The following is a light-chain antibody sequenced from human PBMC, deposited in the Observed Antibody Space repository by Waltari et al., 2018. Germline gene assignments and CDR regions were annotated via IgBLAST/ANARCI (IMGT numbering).Light chain of an antibody. CDR3: VQHKSYPRT. V-gene: IGKV1-17*01. Sequence: LQLTQSPSSLSPSVGDTVTITCRASQGINNYLNWFQQRPGKVPKLLIYAATTLQSGVPSRFSGSGSGTEFTLTISSLQPEDFATYYCVQHKSYPRTFGQGTKVEIK. CDR1: QGINNY. CDR2: AAT. J-gene: IGKJ1*01.